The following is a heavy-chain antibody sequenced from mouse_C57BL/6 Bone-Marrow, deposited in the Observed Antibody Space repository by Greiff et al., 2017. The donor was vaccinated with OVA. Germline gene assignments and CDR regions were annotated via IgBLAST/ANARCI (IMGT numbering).Heavy chain of an antibody. CDR3: ATLWVRLGYNLDY. CDR2: LYPRSGNT. Sequence: QVQLKESGAELARPGASVKLSCKASGYTFTSYGISWVKQRTGQGLEWIGELYPRSGNTYYNEKFTGKATLTADKSYSTAYMELRSLKSEDSAVYFCATLWVRLGYNLDYWGQGTTLTVSS. D-gene: IGHD2-14*01. J-gene: IGHJ2*01. V-gene: IGHV1-81*01. CDR1: GYTFTSYG.